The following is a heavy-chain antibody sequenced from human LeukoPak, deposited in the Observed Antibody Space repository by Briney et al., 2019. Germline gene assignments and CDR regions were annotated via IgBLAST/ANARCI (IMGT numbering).Heavy chain of an antibody. Sequence: GSLRLSCAASGFTFSSYGMSWVRQAPGKGLEWIGSIYSTGSTFHNPSLKSRVTILVDTSKNQVSLNLRSVTAADTAVYYCARGDSGWYLGLGFDYWGQGTLVTVSS. CDR3: ARGDSGWYLGLGFDY. CDR2: IYSTGST. CDR1: GFTFSSYG. D-gene: IGHD6-19*01. V-gene: IGHV4-38-2*01. J-gene: IGHJ4*02.